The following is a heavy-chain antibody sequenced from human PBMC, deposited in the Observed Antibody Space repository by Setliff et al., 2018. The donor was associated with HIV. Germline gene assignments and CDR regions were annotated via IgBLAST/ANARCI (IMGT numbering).Heavy chain of an antibody. V-gene: IGHV3-21*04. CDR3: ARVLLRTNPLYGVASNWFDP. D-gene: IGHD2-8*01. CDR1: GFTVSSNY. Sequence: PGGSLRLSCAASGFTVSSNYMNWVRQAPGKGLEWVAGMSGSGNTTFYADSVKGRFTSSRDNAKSSLFLQMSGLRPEDTAVYYCARVLLRTNPLYGVASNWFDPWGQGTLVTVSS. CDR2: MSGSGNTT. J-gene: IGHJ5*02.